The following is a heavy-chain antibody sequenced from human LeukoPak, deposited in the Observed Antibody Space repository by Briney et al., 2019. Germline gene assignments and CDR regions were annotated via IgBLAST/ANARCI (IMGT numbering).Heavy chain of an antibody. CDR1: GYTFTSYG. J-gene: IGHJ4*02. CDR3: ARDREAHPWSEGEFDY. Sequence: ASVKVSCKASGYTFTSYGISWVRQAPGQGPEWMGWISAYNGNTHYAQKLQGRVTMTTDTSTSTTYMELRSLRSDDTAVYYCARDREAHPWSEGEFDYWGQGTLVTVSS. D-gene: IGHD3-10*01. V-gene: IGHV1-18*01. CDR2: ISAYNGNT.